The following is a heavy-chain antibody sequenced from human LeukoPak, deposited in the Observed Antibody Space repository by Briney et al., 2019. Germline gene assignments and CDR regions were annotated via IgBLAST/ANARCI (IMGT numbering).Heavy chain of an antibody. CDR1: GYTFTGYY. Sequence: ASVKVSCKASGYTFTGYYMHWVRQAPGQGLEWMGWINPNSGGTNYAQKFQGRVTMTRDTSIGTAYMELSRLRSDDTAVYYCARERRNWNYYDYWGQGTLVTVSS. V-gene: IGHV1-2*02. J-gene: IGHJ4*02. CDR3: ARERRNWNYYDY. D-gene: IGHD1-1*01. CDR2: INPNSGGT.